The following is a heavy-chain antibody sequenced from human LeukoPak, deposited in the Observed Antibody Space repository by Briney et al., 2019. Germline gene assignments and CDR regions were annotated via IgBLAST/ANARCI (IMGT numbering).Heavy chain of an antibody. D-gene: IGHD1-26*01. CDR3: VTTTRPRAFDY. CDR1: GFTFSSQW. J-gene: IGHJ4*02. CDR2: IRQDGSET. Sequence: HPGGSLRLSCTASGFTFSSQWMTWVRQALGKGLEWVANIRQDGSETQYVDSMKGRFTISRDNAKNSLYLQMNSLRAEDTAMYYCVTTTRPRAFDYWGQGTLVTVSS. V-gene: IGHV3-7*01.